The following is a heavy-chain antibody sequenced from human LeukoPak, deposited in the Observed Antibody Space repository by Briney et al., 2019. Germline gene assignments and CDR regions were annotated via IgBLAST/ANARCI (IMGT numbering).Heavy chain of an antibody. V-gene: IGHV4-59*01. D-gene: IGHD3-22*01. J-gene: IGHJ4*02. CDR3: ARSASEDYYDSSGYYYPVDY. CDR1: GGSISSYY. Sequence: SETLALTCTVSGGSISSYYWSCIRQPPGKGLEWMVYIYYSGSTNYNPSLKSRVTISVDTSKNQFSLKLSSVTAADTAVYYCARSASEDYYDSSGYYYPVDYWGQGTLVAVSS. CDR2: IYYSGST.